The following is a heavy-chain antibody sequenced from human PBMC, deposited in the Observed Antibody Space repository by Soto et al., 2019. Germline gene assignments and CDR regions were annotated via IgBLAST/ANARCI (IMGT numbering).Heavy chain of an antibody. D-gene: IGHD3-22*01. Sequence: SETLSLTCTVSGGSISSYYWSWIRQPPGKGLEWIGHIYYSGSTNYNPSLKSRVTISVDTSKNQFSLKLSSVTAADTAVYYCARVDSSGYYYADTSWAFDIWGQGTMVTVSS. CDR2: IYYSGST. CDR1: GGSISSYY. V-gene: IGHV4-59*01. CDR3: ARVDSSGYYYADTSWAFDI. J-gene: IGHJ3*02.